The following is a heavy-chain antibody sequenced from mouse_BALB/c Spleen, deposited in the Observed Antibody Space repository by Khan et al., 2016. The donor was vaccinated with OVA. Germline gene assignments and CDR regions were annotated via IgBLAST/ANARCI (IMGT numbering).Heavy chain of an antibody. CDR2: IDPSSDYT. CDR1: GYTFTTYW. Sequence: QVQLQQSGAELATPGASVKMSCTASGYTFTTYWMHWVQQRPGQGLAWLGYIDPSSDYTEYSQKFKDQATLTTDNSSRTAYIQLSSLTSEDSAVYYSARRGLFGILAYWGQGTLGTVSA. CDR3: ARRGLFGILAY. V-gene: IGHV1-4*01. J-gene: IGHJ3*01. D-gene: IGHD1-1*02.